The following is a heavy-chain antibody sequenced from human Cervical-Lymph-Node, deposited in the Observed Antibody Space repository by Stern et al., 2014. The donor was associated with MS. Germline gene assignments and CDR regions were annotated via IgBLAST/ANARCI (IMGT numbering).Heavy chain of an antibody. CDR2: IHYSGTT. CDR1: GSSISSGEYY. D-gene: IGHD5-24*01. Sequence: QVQLQESGPGLVKPSQTLSLTCAVSGSSISSGEYYWSWIRQSPGKGLEWIGYIHYSGTTYYNPSLKSRVTISVDTSKNQFSLKLSSVTAADTAVYYCSRDADAYSLVFGYWGRGTLVTVSS. V-gene: IGHV4-30-4*01. CDR3: SRDADAYSLVFGY. J-gene: IGHJ4*02.